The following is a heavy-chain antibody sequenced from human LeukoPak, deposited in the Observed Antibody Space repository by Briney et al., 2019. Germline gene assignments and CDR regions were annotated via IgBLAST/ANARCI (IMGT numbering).Heavy chain of an antibody. D-gene: IGHD3-3*01. CDR1: GGSFSGYY. Sequence: SETLSLTCAVYGGSFSGYYWSWIRQPPGKGLEWIGEINHSGSTNHNPSLKSRVTISVDTSKNQFSLKLSSVTAADTAVYYCARRNFWSGKRHMDVWGKGTTVTVSS. CDR2: INHSGST. V-gene: IGHV4-34*01. J-gene: IGHJ6*03. CDR3: ARRNFWSGKRHMDV.